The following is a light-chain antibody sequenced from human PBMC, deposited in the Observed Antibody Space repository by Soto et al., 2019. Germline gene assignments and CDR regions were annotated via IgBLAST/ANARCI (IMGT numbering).Light chain of an antibody. CDR1: QDISSW. CDR2: AAS. J-gene: IGKJ1*01. CDR3: LRSNSFPRV. Sequence: DIEMTQSPSSLAASLGDRVIITCRASQDISSWLAWYQQKPGKAPKLLVSAASTLQSGVPARFSGSGSVTEFTLTISNLQPEDVATYFCLRSNSFPRVFGQGTKLEIK. V-gene: IGKV1-12*01.